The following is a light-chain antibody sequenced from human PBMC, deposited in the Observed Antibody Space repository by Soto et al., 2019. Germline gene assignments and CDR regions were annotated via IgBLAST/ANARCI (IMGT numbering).Light chain of an antibody. CDR1: QDISIY. CDR2: GTS. Sequence: DIQMTQSPSSLSASVGDRVTITCQASQDISIYLNWYQQKPGRAPKLLIYGTSTVEAGVPSRFSASGSGTQFTFTIISLQPEDSATYYCQQYIHFPITFGQGTRLEIK. V-gene: IGKV1-33*01. CDR3: QQYIHFPIT. J-gene: IGKJ5*01.